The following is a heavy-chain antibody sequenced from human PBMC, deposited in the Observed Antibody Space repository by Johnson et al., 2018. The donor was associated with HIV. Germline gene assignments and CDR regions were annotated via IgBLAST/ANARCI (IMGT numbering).Heavy chain of an antibody. V-gene: IGHV3-30*04. CDR3: ARGRASWELYDAFEI. CDR1: GFTFSSYA. Sequence: QVQLVESGGGVVQPGRSLRLSCAASGFTFSSYAMHWVRQAPGKGLEWVAVIWYDGSNKYYADSVKGRFTISRDNSKNTLYLQMSSLRAGDTAVYYCARGRASWELYDAFEIWGQGTMVIVSS. CDR2: IWYDGSNK. D-gene: IGHD1-26*01. J-gene: IGHJ3*02.